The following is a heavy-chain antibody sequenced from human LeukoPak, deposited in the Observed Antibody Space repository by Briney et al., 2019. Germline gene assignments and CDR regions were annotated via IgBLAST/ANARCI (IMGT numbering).Heavy chain of an antibody. CDR1: GGYISSYY. Sequence: PSETLSLTCTVSGGYISSYYWSWIRQLPGKGLEWIGYIYYSGSTNYNPSLKSRVTISVDTSKNQFSLKLSSVTAADTAVYYCARGGSSGYQFDYWGQGTLVTVSS. CDR2: IYYSGST. D-gene: IGHD3-22*01. J-gene: IGHJ4*02. CDR3: ARGGSSGYQFDY. V-gene: IGHV4-59*01.